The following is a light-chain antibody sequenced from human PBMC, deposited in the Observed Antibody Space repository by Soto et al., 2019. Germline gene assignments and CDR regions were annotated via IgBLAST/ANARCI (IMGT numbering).Light chain of an antibody. Sequence: EIVLTQSPATLSLSPGERATLSCRASQSVSSYLAWYQQKPGQAPRLLIYDASNRATGIPARFSGSGSGTDFTLTISSLDPEDFAVYYCQQRSNWPTFGQGTKVDIK. CDR2: DAS. CDR3: QQRSNWPT. V-gene: IGKV3-11*01. CDR1: QSVSSY. J-gene: IGKJ1*01.